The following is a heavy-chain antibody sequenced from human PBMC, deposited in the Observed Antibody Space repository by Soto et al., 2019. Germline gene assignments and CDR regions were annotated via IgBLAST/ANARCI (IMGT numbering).Heavy chain of an antibody. CDR2: MNPNSGNT. CDR1: GYTFTSYD. CDR3: ASGRSDYLDS. Sequence: QVQLVQSGAEVKKPGASVKVSCKASGYTFTSYDINWVRQATGQGLEWLGWMNPNSGNTGYVQKLQGRVNMTRNTSINTAYMELSSLGSEDTAVYYCASGRSDYLDSWGQGTLVTVSS. V-gene: IGHV1-8*01. D-gene: IGHD2-15*01. J-gene: IGHJ4*02.